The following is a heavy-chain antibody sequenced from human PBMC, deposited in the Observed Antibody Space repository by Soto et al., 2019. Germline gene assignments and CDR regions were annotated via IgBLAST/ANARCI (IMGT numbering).Heavy chain of an antibody. CDR1: GFSITSRGVT. CDR2: IDWNDDN. J-gene: IGHJ4*02. CDR3: AQRGYIYGLGAFDY. V-gene: IGHV2-5*01. D-gene: IGHD5-18*01. Sequence: QITLKESGPTLVKPTQTLTLTCTFSGFSITSRGVTVGWIRQPPGKALEWLALIDWNDDNRYCPSLKSILTITKDTSKNPVVLTMTNMGPVDTATYFCAQRGYIYGLGAFDYCGPGTLGTVSS.